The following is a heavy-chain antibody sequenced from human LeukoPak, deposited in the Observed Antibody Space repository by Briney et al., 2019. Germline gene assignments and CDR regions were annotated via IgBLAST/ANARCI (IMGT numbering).Heavy chain of an antibody. D-gene: IGHD4-17*01. J-gene: IGHJ4*02. CDR1: GFTFSSYN. CDR2: ISSSSNII. V-gene: IGHV3-48*02. CDR3: ARDQYGAYALDH. Sequence: GGSLRLSCAASGFTFSSYNMNWVRQAPGKGLEWVSYISSSSNIIYYADSVRGRFTISRDDAKNSLYLQMNSLRDEDTAIYYCARDQYGAYALDHWGQGTLVTVSS.